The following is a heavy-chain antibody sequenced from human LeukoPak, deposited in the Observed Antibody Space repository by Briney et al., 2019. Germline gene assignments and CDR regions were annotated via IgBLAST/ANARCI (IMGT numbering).Heavy chain of an antibody. Sequence: ASVKVSCKASGYTFTSYGISWVRQAPGQGLEWMGWISAYNGNTNYAQKLQGRVTITADKSTSTAYMELSSLRSEDTAVYYCASLVGPGVYYYYYMDVWGKGTTVTVSS. D-gene: IGHD1-26*01. CDR2: ISAYNGNT. CDR1: GYTFTSYG. CDR3: ASLVGPGVYYYYYMDV. V-gene: IGHV1-18*01. J-gene: IGHJ6*03.